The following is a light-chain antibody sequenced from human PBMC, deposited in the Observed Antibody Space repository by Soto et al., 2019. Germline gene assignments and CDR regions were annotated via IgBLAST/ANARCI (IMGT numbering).Light chain of an antibody. CDR2: DAS. CDR3: QHRNNWLGT. CDR1: QSVGSF. J-gene: IGKJ3*01. Sequence: EIVLTQSPATLSLSPRERATLSCRASQSVGSFLAWYQQKSGQAPRLLIYDASNRAPGIPARFSGSGSGTIFTLTISSLEPEDFAVYYCQHRNNWLGTFGPGTKVDIK. V-gene: IGKV3-11*01.